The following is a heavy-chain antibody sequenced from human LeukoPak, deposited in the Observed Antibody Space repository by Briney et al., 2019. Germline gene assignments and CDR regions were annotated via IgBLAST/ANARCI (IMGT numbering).Heavy chain of an antibody. CDR3: ARHFRSGGWSTVIDY. D-gene: IGHD3-3*01. Sequence: SETLSLTCTVSGGSISSSSYYWGWIRQPPGKGLEWIGSIYYSESTYYNPSLKSRVTMSVDTSKNQFSLKLSSVTAADTAVYYCARHFRSGGWSTVIDYWGEGTLVTVSS. CDR1: GGSISSSSYY. CDR2: IYYSEST. V-gene: IGHV4-39*01. J-gene: IGHJ4*02.